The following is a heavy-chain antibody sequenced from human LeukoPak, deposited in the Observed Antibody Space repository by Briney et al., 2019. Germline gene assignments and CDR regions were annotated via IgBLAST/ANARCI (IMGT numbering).Heavy chain of an antibody. V-gene: IGHV3-74*01. CDR3: AKHASGGYYGY. CDR2: LNTDGSKT. Sequence: TGGSLRLSCAASGFIFGSYRMHWVRQVPGKGLEWVSYLNTDGSKTSHADSVKGRFTISRENAKNTLYLQMNSLRAEDTAVYYCAKHASGGYYGYWGQGTLVTVSS. J-gene: IGHJ4*02. CDR1: GFIFGSYR. D-gene: IGHD3-3*01.